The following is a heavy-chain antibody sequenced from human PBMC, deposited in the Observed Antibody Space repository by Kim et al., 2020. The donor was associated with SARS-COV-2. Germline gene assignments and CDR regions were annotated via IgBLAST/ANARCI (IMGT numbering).Heavy chain of an antibody. V-gene: IGHV1-8*01. Sequence: SGNTGYAQKFQGGVTMTRNTSISTAYMELSSLRSEATAVYYCARGNWFDPWGQGTLVTVSS. J-gene: IGHJ5*02. CDR2: SGNT. CDR3: ARGNWFDP.